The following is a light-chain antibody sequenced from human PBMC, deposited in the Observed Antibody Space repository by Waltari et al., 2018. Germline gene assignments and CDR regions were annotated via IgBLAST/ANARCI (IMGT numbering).Light chain of an antibody. CDR1: QAIGSY. J-gene: IGKJ5*01. CDR3: QQYDTLPIT. V-gene: IGKV1-33*01. CDR2: DAS. Sequence: VGDRVTITCQASQAIGSYLNWYQQKSGKAPKLLIYDASNLETGVPSRFGGSKSGTYFTFTISSLQPEDIATYYCQQYDTLPITFGQGTRLEIK.